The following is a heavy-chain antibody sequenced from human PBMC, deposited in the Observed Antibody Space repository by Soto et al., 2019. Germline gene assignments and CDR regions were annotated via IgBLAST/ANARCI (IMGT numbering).Heavy chain of an antibody. D-gene: IGHD6-6*01. Sequence: EVQLLESGGGLVQPGGSLRLSCVASGFPFSGYAMSWVRQAPGKGLVWVSAITATGVSIYYADSVRGRFTISRDNSKNTLYLKMSILRAEDTARYYCAKDSIPDSSSYDFDSWGRGALVTVSS. J-gene: IGHJ4*02. CDR2: ITATGVSI. CDR3: AKDSIPDSSSYDFDS. CDR1: GFPFSGYA. V-gene: IGHV3-23*01.